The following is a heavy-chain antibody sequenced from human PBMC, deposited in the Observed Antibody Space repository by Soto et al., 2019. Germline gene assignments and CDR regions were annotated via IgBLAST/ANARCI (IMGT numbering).Heavy chain of an antibody. CDR1: GYSFTSYW. CDR2: IYPGDSDT. J-gene: IGHJ3*02. D-gene: IGHD2-15*01. V-gene: IGHV5-51*01. CDR3: ASLRYCSGGSCRSRDAFDI. Sequence: PGESLKISCKGSGYSFTSYWIGWVRQMPGKGLEWMGIIYPGDSDTRYSPSFQGQATISADKSISTAYLQWSSLKASDTAMYYCASLRYCSGGSCRSRDAFDIWGQGTMVTVSS.